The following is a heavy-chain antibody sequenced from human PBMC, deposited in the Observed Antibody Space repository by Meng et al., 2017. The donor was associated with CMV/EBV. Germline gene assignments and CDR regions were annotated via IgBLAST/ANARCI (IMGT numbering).Heavy chain of an antibody. J-gene: IGHJ3*02. V-gene: IGHV1-69*02. CDR1: GGTFSSYT. Sequence: SVKVSCKASGGTFSSYTISWVRQAPGQGLEWMGRIIPILGIANYAQKFQGRVTITADKSTSTAYMELSSLRSEDTAVYYCGRLLTIAAAGRNAFDIWGQGTMVTVSS. CDR3: GRLLTIAAAGRNAFDI. D-gene: IGHD6-13*01. CDR2: IIPILGIA.